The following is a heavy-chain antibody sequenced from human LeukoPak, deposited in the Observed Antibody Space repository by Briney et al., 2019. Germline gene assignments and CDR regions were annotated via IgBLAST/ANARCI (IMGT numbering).Heavy chain of an antibody. CDR1: GFTFSNYA. J-gene: IGHJ4*02. D-gene: IGHD3-22*01. Sequence: GGSLRLSCAASGFTFSNYAMNWVRQAPGKGLEWVSVISGSGDSTDYADSVKGRFTISRDNSKNTLYLQMNSLRAEDTAVYYCAKHNSPYYFDSSGYWGQGTLVTVSS. CDR2: ISGSGDST. CDR3: AKHNSPYYFDSSGY. V-gene: IGHV3-23*01.